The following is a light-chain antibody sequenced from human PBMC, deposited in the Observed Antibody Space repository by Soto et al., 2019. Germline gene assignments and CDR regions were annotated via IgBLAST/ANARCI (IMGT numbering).Light chain of an antibody. J-gene: IGLJ1*01. CDR3: SSYTSSSIDYV. CDR2: EVS. CDR1: SSDVGGYNY. V-gene: IGLV2-14*01. Sequence: QSALTQPASVSGSPGQSITISCTGTSSDVGGYNYVSWYQQHPGKAPKLMIYEVSNRPSGVSNRFSGSKSGNTASLTISGLQAEDEADYYCSSYTSSSIDYVFGTDTQLTVL.